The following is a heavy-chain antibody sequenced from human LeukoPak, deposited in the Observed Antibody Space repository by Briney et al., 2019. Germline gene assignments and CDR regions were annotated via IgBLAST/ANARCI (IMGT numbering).Heavy chain of an antibody. CDR3: ARDLLAGGSFSFDI. Sequence: PSETLSLTCTVSGGSISSYYWSWIRQPAGKGLEWIGRIYTSGSTNYNPSLRSRVTMSVDTSKNQFSLKLSSVTAADTAVYYCARDLLAGGSFSFDIWGQGTMVTVSS. CDR2: IYTSGST. CDR1: GGSISSYY. V-gene: IGHV4-4*07. J-gene: IGHJ3*02. D-gene: IGHD1-26*01.